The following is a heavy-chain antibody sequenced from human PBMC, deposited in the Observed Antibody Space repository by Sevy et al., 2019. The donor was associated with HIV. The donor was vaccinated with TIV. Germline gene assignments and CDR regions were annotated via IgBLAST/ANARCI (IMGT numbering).Heavy chain of an antibody. D-gene: IGHD2-15*01. CDR3: ARGGTSLFAP. Sequence: KQSQTLSLTCSVSGGSGGSISDYYWSWIRQPPGKGLEWIGYINYSRSTKFNPSLKSRVTISVDTSKNLFSLKQTPVTAADTAVYYCARGGTSLFAPWGQGTLVTVSS. CDR2: INYSRST. J-gene: IGHJ5*02. V-gene: IGHV4-59*01. CDR1: GGSGGSISDYY.